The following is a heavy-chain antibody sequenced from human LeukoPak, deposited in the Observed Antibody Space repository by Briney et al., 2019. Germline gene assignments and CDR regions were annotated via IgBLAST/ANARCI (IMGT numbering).Heavy chain of an antibody. J-gene: IGHJ6*04. CDR2: INPNSGGT. Sequence: ASVKVSCKASGYTFTGYYMHWVRQAPGQGLEWMRWINPNSGGTNYAQKFQGWVTMTRDTSISTAYMELSRLRSDDTAVYYCARARMVRGVISYGMDVWGKGTTVTVSS. CDR3: ARARMVRGVISYGMDV. V-gene: IGHV1-2*04. D-gene: IGHD3-10*01. CDR1: GYTFTGYY.